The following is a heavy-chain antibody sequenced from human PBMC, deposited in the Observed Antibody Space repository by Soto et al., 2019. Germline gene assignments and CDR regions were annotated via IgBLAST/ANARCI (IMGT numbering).Heavy chain of an antibody. CDR1: GFTFSSYA. J-gene: IGHJ4*02. CDR2: ISYDGSNK. V-gene: IGHV3-30-3*01. Sequence: GGSLRLSCAASGFTFSSYAMHWVRQAPGKWLEWVAVISYDGSNKYYADSVKGRFTISRDNSKNTLYLQMNSLRAEDTAVYYCAREGGSGSYALDYWGQGXLVTVYS. CDR3: AREGGSGSYALDY. D-gene: IGHD1-26*01.